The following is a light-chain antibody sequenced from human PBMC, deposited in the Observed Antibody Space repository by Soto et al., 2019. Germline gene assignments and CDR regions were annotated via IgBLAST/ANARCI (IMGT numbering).Light chain of an antibody. CDR1: SSDVGGYNY. CDR2: EVS. J-gene: IGLJ3*02. V-gene: IGLV2-14*01. Sequence: QSVLTQPASVSGSPGQSITISCTGTSSDVGGYNYVSWYQQRPGKAPKLIIYEVSNRPSGVSNRFSGSKSGNTASLTISGLQAQDEAEYYCSSYTSSSPWVFGGGTQLTVL. CDR3: SSYTSSSPWV.